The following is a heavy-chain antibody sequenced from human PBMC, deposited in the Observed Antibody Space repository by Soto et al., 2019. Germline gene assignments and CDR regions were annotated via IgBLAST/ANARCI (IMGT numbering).Heavy chain of an antibody. CDR2: ISYDGSNK. Sequence: QVQLVESGGGVVQPGRSLRLSCAASGFNFSSYGMHWVRQAPGKGLEWVAVISYDGSNKYYADSVKGRFTISRDNSKNTLYLQMNSLRADDTAVYYCAKETYDFQERWFDPWGQRTLVTVSS. V-gene: IGHV3-30*18. CDR3: AKETYDFQERWFDP. J-gene: IGHJ5*02. D-gene: IGHD3-3*01. CDR1: GFNFSSYG.